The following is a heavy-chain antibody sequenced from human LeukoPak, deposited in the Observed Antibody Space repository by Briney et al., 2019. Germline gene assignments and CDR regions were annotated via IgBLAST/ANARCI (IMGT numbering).Heavy chain of an antibody. J-gene: IGHJ3*02. CDR3: ASLDLRYDAFDI. CDR2: IYYSGST. Sequence: SETLSLTCTVSGGSISSYYWSWIRQPPGKGLEWIGYIYYSGSTNYNPSIKSRVTISVDTSKNQFSLKLSSVTAADTAVYYCASLDLRYDAFDIWGQGTMVTVSS. D-gene: IGHD4-17*01. CDR1: GGSISSYY. V-gene: IGHV4-59*01.